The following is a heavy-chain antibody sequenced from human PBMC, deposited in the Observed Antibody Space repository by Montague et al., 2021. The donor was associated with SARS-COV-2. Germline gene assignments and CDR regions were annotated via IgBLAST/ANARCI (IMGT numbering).Heavy chain of an antibody. CDR2: IYYRGST. CDR3: ARGNSHYYGSGSYYAHYYGMDV. V-gene: IGHV4-39*07. J-gene: IGHJ6*02. Sequence: SETLSLTCTVSGGSISSSSHYWAWIRQPPGKGLEWIGSIYYRGSTYYNPSLKSRVTISVDTSKNQFSLKLSFVTAADTAVYYCARGNSHYYGSGSYYAHYYGMDVWGQGTTVTVSS. CDR1: GGSISSSSHY. D-gene: IGHD3-10*01.